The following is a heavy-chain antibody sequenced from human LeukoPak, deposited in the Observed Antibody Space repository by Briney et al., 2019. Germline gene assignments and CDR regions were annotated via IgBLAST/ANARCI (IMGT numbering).Heavy chain of an antibody. CDR2: ISAYNGNT. J-gene: IGHJ6*03. D-gene: IGHD2-2*01. CDR3: ASWAEVVPAPRYYYYMDV. V-gene: IGHV1-18*01. Sequence: ASVKVSCKASGYTFTSYGISWVRQAPGQGLEWMGWISAYNGNTNYAQKLQGRVTMTTDASTSTAYMELRSLRSDDTAVYYCASWAEVVPAPRYYYYMDVWGKGTTVTVSS. CDR1: GYTFTSYG.